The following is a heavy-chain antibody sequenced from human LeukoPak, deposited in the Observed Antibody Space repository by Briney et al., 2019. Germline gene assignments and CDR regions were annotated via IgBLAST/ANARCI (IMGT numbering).Heavy chain of an antibody. CDR3: TRGYSGRSAYAFDS. CDR2: TGNKASRYTT. CDR1: GSTFSDQY. D-gene: IGHD1-26*01. V-gene: IGHV3-72*01. J-gene: IGHJ3*02. Sequence: GGSLRLSCAASGSTFSDQYMDWVRQAPGKGLQWVGRTGNKASRYTTEYAASVEGRFTISRDDSKNSLYLQMNSLKTEDTALYYCTRGYSGRSAYAFDSWGQGTMVTVSS.